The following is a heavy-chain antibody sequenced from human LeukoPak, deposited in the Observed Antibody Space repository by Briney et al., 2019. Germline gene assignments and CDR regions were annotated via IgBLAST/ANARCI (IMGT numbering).Heavy chain of an antibody. J-gene: IGHJ2*01. CDR3: ATSTTVTHYWYFDL. V-gene: IGHV1-24*01. CDR2: FDPEDGET. CDR1: GYTLTELS. D-gene: IGHD4-17*01. Sequence: ASVKVSCKVSGYTLTELSMHWVREAPGKGLEWMGGFDPEDGETIYAQKFQGRVTMTEDTSTDTAYMELSSLRSEDTAVYYCATSTTVTHYWYFDLWGRGTLGTVSS.